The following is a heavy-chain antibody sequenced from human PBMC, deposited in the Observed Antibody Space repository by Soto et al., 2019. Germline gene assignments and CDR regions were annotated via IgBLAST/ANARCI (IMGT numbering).Heavy chain of an antibody. D-gene: IGHD4-17*01. V-gene: IGHV3-73*01. Sequence: GGSLRLSCAASGFTFSGSAMHWVRQASGKGLEWVGRIRSKANSYATAYAASVKGRFTISRDDSKNTAYLQMNSLKTEDTAVYYCTRLRTVTNVHPDWGQGTLVTVSS. CDR2: IRSKANSYAT. CDR1: GFTFSGSA. CDR3: TRLRTVTNVHPD. J-gene: IGHJ4*02.